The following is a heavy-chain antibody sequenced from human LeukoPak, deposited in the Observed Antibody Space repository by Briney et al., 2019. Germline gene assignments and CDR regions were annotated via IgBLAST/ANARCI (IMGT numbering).Heavy chain of an antibody. CDR2: INHSGST. V-gene: IGHV4-34*01. D-gene: IGHD6-13*01. Sequence: SETLSLTCAVYGGSFSGYYWSWIRQPPGKGLEWIGEINHSGSTNYNPSLKSRVTISVDTSKNQFSLKLSSVTAADTAVYYCARDRVWAAAGPHPYYYYMDVWGKGTTVTVSS. CDR3: ARDRVWAAAGPHPYYYYMDV. J-gene: IGHJ6*03. CDR1: GGSFSGYY.